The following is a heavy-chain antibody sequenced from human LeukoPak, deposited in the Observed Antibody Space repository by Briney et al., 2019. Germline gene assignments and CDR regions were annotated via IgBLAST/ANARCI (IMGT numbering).Heavy chain of an antibody. CDR3: ARDTPQHLKRFDY. J-gene: IGHJ4*02. Sequence: ASVKVSCKASGYTLDRFGISWVRQAPGLGLEWLGWINPYNGKTIFGEKFQGRVTMTTDTSTSTVYMELTSLRFDDTAVYFCARDTPQHLKRFDYWGQGTLVTVSS. V-gene: IGHV1-18*01. D-gene: IGHD6-13*01. CDR2: INPYNGKT. CDR1: GYTLDRFG.